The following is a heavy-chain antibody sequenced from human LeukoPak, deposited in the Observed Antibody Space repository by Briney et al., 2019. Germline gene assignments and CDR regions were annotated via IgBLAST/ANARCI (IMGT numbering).Heavy chain of an antibody. CDR3: ARGSSGYYFPPDY. V-gene: IGHV3-7*01. J-gene: IGHJ4*02. Sequence: GGSLGLSCVASGLTFSNYWMSWVRQAPGKGLEWVANIKEDGGQKYYVDSVKGRFTISRGNAKNSVYLQMNSLRVEDKALYYCARGSSGYYFPPDYWGQGTLVTVSS. CDR1: GLTFSNYW. CDR2: IKEDGGQK. D-gene: IGHD3-22*01.